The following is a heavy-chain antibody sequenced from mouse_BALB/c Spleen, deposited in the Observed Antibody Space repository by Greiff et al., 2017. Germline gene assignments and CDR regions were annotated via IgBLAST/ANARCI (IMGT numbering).Heavy chain of an antibody. D-gene: IGHD1-2*01. J-gene: IGHJ1*01. CDR2: ISYSGST. Sequence: EVKLQESGPSLVKPSQTLSLTCSVTGDSITSGYWNWIRKFPGNKLEYMGYISYSGSTYYNPSLKSRISITRDTSKNQYYLQLNSVTTEDTATYYCARLRLRDWYFDVWGAGTTVTVSS. CDR1: GDSITSGY. V-gene: IGHV3-8*02. CDR3: ARLRLRDWYFDV.